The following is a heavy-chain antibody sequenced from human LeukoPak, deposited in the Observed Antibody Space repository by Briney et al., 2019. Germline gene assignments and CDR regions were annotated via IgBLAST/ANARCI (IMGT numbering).Heavy chain of an antibody. Sequence: EASVKVSCKASGYTFTGYYMHWVRQAPGQGLEWMGWINPNSGGTNYAQKFQGRVTMTRDTSISTAYMELSRLRSDDTAVYYRARGIAAAGTFMYYYYGMDVWGQGTTVTVSS. J-gene: IGHJ6*02. V-gene: IGHV1-2*02. CDR2: INPNSGGT. CDR3: ARGIAAAGTFMYYYYGMDV. CDR1: GYTFTGYY. D-gene: IGHD6-13*01.